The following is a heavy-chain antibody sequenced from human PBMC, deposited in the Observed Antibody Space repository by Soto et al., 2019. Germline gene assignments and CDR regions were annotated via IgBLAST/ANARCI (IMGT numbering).Heavy chain of an antibody. CDR1: GFTFSSYA. V-gene: IGHV3-23*01. CDR2: ISGSGGST. J-gene: IGHJ4*02. CDR3: AKDQGGDVIQLSSPREIDY. D-gene: IGHD5-18*01. Sequence: GGSLRLSCAASGFTFSSYAMSWVRQAPGKGLEWVSAISGSGGSTYYADSVKGRFTILRDNSKNTLYLQMNSLRAEDTAVYYCAKDQGGDVIQLSSPREIDYWGQGTLVTVSS.